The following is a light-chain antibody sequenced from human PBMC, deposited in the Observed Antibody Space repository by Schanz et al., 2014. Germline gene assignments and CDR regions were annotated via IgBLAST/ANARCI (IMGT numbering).Light chain of an antibody. V-gene: IGKV3-20*01. CDR1: QNVDSNY. CDR3: QHYDSSSLFT. Sequence: EIVLTQSPGTLSLSPGERATLSCRASQNVDSNYVAWYHQKPGQAPRLLIFASSSRARGIPDRFSGSGSGTYFTLTISRLEPEDFAVYYCQHYDSSSLFTFGRGTRLEI. CDR2: ASS. J-gene: IGKJ5*01.